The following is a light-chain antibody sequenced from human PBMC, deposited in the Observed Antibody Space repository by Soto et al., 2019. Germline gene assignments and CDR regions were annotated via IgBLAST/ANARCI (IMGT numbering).Light chain of an antibody. Sequence: QSVLTQPASVSGSPGQSITISCTETSSDFAEYKYVSWYQQHPGRAPKLIIYDVSNRPSGVSNRFSGSKSGSTASLTISGLQAEDEADYYCSAYTTSIALYVFGAGTRSPS. J-gene: IGLJ1*01. CDR2: DVS. CDR1: SSDFAEYKY. V-gene: IGLV2-14*03. CDR3: SAYTTSIALYV.